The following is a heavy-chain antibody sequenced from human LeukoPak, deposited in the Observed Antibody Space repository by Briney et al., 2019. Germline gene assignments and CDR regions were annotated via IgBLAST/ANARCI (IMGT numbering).Heavy chain of an antibody. CDR3: ARGTNYRPWGIVVVVAATPDFGMDV. Sequence: ASVKVSCKASGYTFTSYDINWVRQATGQGPEWLGGMNPKRGNTGYEQKFQGRVTMTRNTSISTAYMELSSLRSEDTAVYYCARGTNYRPWGIVVVVAATPDFGMDVWGQGTTVTVSS. CDR1: GYTFTSYD. V-gene: IGHV1-8*01. D-gene: IGHD2-15*01. J-gene: IGHJ6*02. CDR2: MNPKRGNT.